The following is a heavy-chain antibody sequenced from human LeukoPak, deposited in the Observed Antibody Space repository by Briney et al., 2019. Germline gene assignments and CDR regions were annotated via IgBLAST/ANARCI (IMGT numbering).Heavy chain of an antibody. CDR3: ARIGYGDYYFDY. Sequence: SETLSLTCTVSGGSISSYYWSWIRQPPGKGLEWIGYIYYRGSTNYNPSLKSRVTISVDTSKDQFSLKLSSVTAADTAVYYCARIGYGDYYFDYWGQGTLVTVSS. D-gene: IGHD4-17*01. V-gene: IGHV4-59*08. CDR1: GGSISSYY. J-gene: IGHJ4*02. CDR2: IYYRGST.